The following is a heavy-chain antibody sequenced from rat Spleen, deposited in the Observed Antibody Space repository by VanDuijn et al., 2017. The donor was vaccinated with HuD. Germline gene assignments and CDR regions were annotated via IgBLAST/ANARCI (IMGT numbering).Heavy chain of an antibody. CDR3: ARDRGDWYFDF. V-gene: IGHV5-29*01. CDR1: GFTFSNYG. Sequence: EVQLMESGGGLVQPGRSLKLSCAASGFTFSNYGMAWVCQAPTTGLEWVATINYDGSTTYYRDSVKGRFTISRDNAKNTLYLQMDSLRPEDTATYYCARDRGDWYFDFWGPGTMVTVSS. CDR2: INYDGSTT. J-gene: IGHJ1*01. D-gene: IGHD1-1*01.